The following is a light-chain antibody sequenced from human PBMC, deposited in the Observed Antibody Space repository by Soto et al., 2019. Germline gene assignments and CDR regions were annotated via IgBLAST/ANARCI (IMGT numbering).Light chain of an antibody. CDR3: QQYATSPLT. J-gene: IGKJ4*01. CDR2: VAS. CDR1: QSVSSIY. Sequence: EIVLTQSPATLSLSPGERATLSCGASQSVSSIYLAWYQQKPGQAPRLLIYVASSRATGIPDRFSGSGSGTAFSLTISRLEPEDFAVYYCQQYATSPLTFGGGTKWIS. V-gene: IGKV3D-20*01.